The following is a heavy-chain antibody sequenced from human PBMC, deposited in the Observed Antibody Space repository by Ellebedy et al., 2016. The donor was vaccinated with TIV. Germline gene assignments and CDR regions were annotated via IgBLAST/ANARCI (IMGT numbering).Heavy chain of an antibody. CDR1: GFTFSIHA. Sequence: GESLKISCAASGFTFSIHAMGWVRQAPGKGLEWVSVIYSGGATSYADSVKGRFTISRDNSKNTLYLQMNSLRVEDTAVYYCARKYIYGFDWGQGTLVTVSS. CDR3: ARKYIYGFD. J-gene: IGHJ4*02. D-gene: IGHD5-18*01. CDR2: IYSGGAT. V-gene: IGHV3-66*01.